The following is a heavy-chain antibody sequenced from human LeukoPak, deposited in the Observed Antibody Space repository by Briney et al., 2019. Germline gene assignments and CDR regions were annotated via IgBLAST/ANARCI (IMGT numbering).Heavy chain of an antibody. CDR2: INHSGST. CDR1: GGSFSDYY. J-gene: IGHJ4*02. CDR3: ARGLSAIVY. Sequence: SETLSLTCAVYGGSFSDYYWSWIRQPPGKGLEWIGEINHSGSTNYNPSLKSRVNMSVDTSKNQFSLKLTSVTAADTAVYYCARGLSAIVYWGQGTLVTVSS. D-gene: IGHD2-15*01. V-gene: IGHV4-34*01.